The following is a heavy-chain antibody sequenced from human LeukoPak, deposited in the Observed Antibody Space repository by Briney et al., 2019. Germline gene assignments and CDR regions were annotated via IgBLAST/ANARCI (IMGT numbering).Heavy chain of an antibody. V-gene: IGHV1-18*01. CDR1: GYTFTSYG. Sequence: ASVKVFCKASGYTFTSYGISWVRQAPRQGLEWMGWIGTYNGYTNYAQKFQGRVTMTTDTSTSTAYMELRSLRSDDTAVYYCARSYDSTGYFFYWGQGALVTVSS. J-gene: IGHJ4*02. D-gene: IGHD3-22*01. CDR3: ARSYDSTGYFFY. CDR2: IGTYNGYT.